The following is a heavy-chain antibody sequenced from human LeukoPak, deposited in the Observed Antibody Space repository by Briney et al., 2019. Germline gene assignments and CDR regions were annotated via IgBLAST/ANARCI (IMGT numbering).Heavy chain of an antibody. V-gene: IGHV1-2*06. CDR2: INPNSGGT. Sequence: EASVKVSCKASGYTFTGYYMHWVRQAPGQGLEWMGRINPNSGGTNYAQKFQGRVTMTRDTSISTAYMELSRLRSDDTAVYYCARGYYGSGSYSTTDYWGQGTLVTVSS. CDR3: ARGYYGSGSYSTTDY. D-gene: IGHD3-10*01. CDR1: GYTFTGYY. J-gene: IGHJ4*02.